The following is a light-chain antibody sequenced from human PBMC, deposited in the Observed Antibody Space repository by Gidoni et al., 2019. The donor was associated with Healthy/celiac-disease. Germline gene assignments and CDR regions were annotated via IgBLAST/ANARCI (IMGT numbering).Light chain of an antibody. CDR2: DVT. J-gene: IGLJ1*01. Sequence: QSALTQPRSVSGSPGQSVPISCTGPSSDVGGYNYFSWYQQHTGKDHKLMIYDVTTRPAGVPDPVSGSESGNTASLTISGLQAEDEADYYCCSYAGSYTYVFGTGTKVTVL. CDR3: CSYAGSYTYV. CDR1: SSDVGGYNY. V-gene: IGLV2-11*02.